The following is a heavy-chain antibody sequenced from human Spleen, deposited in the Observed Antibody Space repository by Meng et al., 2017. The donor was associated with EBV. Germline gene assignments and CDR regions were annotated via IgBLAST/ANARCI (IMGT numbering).Heavy chain of an antibody. CDR2: VYYSGST. CDR1: GGSFNFSHW. V-gene: IGHV4-4*02. Sequence: QQWGAGLLKPSEPLSLTFDFYGGSFNFSHWWSWVRQPPGKGLEWIGEVYYSGSTNYNPSLKSRVDMFLDKSKNQFSLQLDSVTAADTALYFCARGDVVVFPAALGKFDLWGRGTLVTVSS. CDR3: ARGDVVVFPAALGKFDL. D-gene: IGHD2-2*01. J-gene: IGHJ2*01.